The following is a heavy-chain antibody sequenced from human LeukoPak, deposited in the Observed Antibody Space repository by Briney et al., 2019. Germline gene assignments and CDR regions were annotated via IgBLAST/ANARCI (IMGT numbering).Heavy chain of an antibody. V-gene: IGHV4-34*01. CDR3: ARGGYDFWSGYSGYGMDV. J-gene: IGHJ6*02. Sequence: SETLSLTCAVYGGSFSGYYWSWIRQPPGKGLEWIGEINHSGSTNYNPSLKSRVTISVDTSKNQFSLKLSSVTAADTAVYYCARGGYDFWSGYSGYGMDVWGQGTTVTVSS. CDR1: GGSFSGYY. CDR2: INHSGST. D-gene: IGHD3-3*01.